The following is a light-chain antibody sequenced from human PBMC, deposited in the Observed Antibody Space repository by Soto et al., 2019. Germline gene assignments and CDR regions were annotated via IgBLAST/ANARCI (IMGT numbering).Light chain of an antibody. J-gene: IGKJ3*01. Sequence: AIQMTQSPPSLSASVGDRVTITCRASQGIGNDLGWYQQKPGKAPKLLIYAASTLQSGVSSRFSGSGSGTDFTLTISSLQPEDFATYYCLQDYLYPFTFGPGTKVDIK. V-gene: IGKV1-6*01. CDR3: LQDYLYPFT. CDR1: QGIGND. CDR2: AAS.